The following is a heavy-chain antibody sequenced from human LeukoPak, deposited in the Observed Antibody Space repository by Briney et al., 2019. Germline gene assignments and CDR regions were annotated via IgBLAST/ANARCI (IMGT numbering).Heavy chain of an antibody. CDR1: EFTFTNYW. Sequence: GGSLRLSCAASEFTFTNYWMHWVRQAPGEGLVWVSRIDNDGSDSIYADSVKGRFTTSRDNAKNTVYLQMHGLRADDTAVYYCARGGYHHGFDIWGQGTMVTVSS. J-gene: IGHJ3*02. V-gene: IGHV3-74*01. D-gene: IGHD1-14*01. CDR2: IDNDGSDS. CDR3: ARGGYHHGFDI.